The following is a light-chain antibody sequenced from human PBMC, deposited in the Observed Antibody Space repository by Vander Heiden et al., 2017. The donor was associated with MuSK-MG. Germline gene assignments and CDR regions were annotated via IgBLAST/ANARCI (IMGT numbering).Light chain of an antibody. V-gene: IGLV3-1*01. J-gene: IGLJ2*01. Sequence: SYELIQPPSVSVSPGQTASITCSGDKLGARYVCWYQQRPRQSPVLVISQDNKRPPGIPERFAGSNSGNTATLTISGTQAMDEADYYCQAWDRRTVIFGGGTKLTVL. CDR1: KLGARY. CDR2: QDN. CDR3: QAWDRRTVI.